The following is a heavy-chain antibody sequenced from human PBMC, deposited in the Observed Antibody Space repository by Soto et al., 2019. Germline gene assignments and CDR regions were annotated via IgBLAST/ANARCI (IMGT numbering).Heavy chain of an antibody. CDR2: ISARGGST. D-gene: IGHD2-2*01. Sequence: GGSLRLSCAASGFTFSSYTMNWVRQAPGKGLEWVSLISARGGSTYYADSVKGRFTISRDNSKNTLYLQMNSLRAEDTGVYYCARDPQTAKNQLAYGMDVWGQGTAVTVSS. CDR1: GFTFSSYT. J-gene: IGHJ6*02. V-gene: IGHV3-23*01. CDR3: ARDPQTAKNQLAYGMDV.